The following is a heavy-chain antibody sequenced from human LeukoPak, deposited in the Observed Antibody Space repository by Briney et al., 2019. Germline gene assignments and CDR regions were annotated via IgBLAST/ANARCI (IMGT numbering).Heavy chain of an antibody. CDR3: ARDAQAAADPGYYYYYMDV. Sequence: GGSLRLSCVASGFTFSSYSLNWGCEAPGKGPERVSYISSSSITIYYADSVKGRFTISRDNAKNSLYLQMNSLRAEDTAVYYCARDAQAAADPGYYYYYMDVWGKGTTVTVSS. J-gene: IGHJ6*03. D-gene: IGHD6-13*01. V-gene: IGHV3-48*04. CDR1: GFTFSSYS. CDR2: ISSSSITI.